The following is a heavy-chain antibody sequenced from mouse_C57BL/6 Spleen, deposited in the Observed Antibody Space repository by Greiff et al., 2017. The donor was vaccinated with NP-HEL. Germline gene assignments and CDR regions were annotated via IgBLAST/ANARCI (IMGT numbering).Heavy chain of an antibody. CDR2: IYPGSGST. CDR3: ARSYDYFDY. J-gene: IGHJ2*01. CDR1: GYTFTSYW. D-gene: IGHD2-3*01. Sequence: QVQLQQSGAELVKPGASVKMSCKASGYTFTSYWITWVKQRPGQGLEWIGDIYPGSGSTNYNEKFKSKATLTVDTSASTAYMQLSSLTSEDSAVYYCARSYDYFDYWGQGTTLTVSS. V-gene: IGHV1-55*01.